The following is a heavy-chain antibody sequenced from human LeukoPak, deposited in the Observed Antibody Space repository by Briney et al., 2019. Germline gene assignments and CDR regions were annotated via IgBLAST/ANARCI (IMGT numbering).Heavy chain of an antibody. CDR1: GYTFTSYD. Sequence: SVKVSCKASGYTFTSYDINWVRQAPGQGLEWMGGIIPIFGTANYAQKFQGRVTITADESTSTAYMELSSLRSEDTAVYYCARDFGAHSNYGSFDYWGQGTLVTVSS. D-gene: IGHD4-11*01. J-gene: IGHJ4*02. CDR3: ARDFGAHSNYGSFDY. V-gene: IGHV1-69*13. CDR2: IIPIFGTA.